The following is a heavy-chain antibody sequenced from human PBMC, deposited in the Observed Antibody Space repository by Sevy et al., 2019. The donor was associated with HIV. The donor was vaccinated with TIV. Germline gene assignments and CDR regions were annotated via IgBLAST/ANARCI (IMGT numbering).Heavy chain of an antibody. CDR1: GYTLREFP. CDR2: FDENGEA. CDR3: ATDIIVGRAY. D-gene: IGHD3-10*01. V-gene: IGHV1-24*01. Sequence: ASVKVSCKISGYTLREFPIHWVRQAPEKGLEWMGGFDENGEALYAQKFQGRVTLTEDTSIDTAYMELSSLRSEDSAMHYCATDIIVGRAYWGQGTRVTVSS. J-gene: IGHJ4*02.